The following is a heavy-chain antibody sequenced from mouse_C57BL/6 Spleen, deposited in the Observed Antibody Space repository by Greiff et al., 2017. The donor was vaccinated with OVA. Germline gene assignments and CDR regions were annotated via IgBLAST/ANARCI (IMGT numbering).Heavy chain of an antibody. V-gene: IGHV1-18*01. Sequence: VQLQQSGPELVKPGASVKIPCKASGYTFTDYNMDWVKQSHGKSLEWIGDINPNNGGTIYNQKFKGKATLTVDKSSSTAYMELRSLTSEDTAVYYCARSPGNLREGYYFDYWGQGTTLTVSS. CDR2: INPNNGGT. J-gene: IGHJ2*01. CDR1: GYTFTDYN. CDR3: ARSPGNLREGYYFDY. D-gene: IGHD2-1*01.